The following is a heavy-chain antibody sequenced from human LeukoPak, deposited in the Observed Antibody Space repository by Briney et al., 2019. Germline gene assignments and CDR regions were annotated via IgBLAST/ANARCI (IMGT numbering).Heavy chain of an antibody. CDR3: ARAATVTTWYYYYYYMDV. D-gene: IGHD4-17*01. V-gene: IGHV3-7*01. Sequence: PGGSLRLSCVASRFTFSSYWMSWVRQAPGKGLEWVASIKQDGSEKQYVDSVKGRFTISRDNAKNSLYLQMNNLRAEDTAVYYCARAATVTTWYYYYYYMDVWGKGTTVTVSS. J-gene: IGHJ6*03. CDR1: RFTFSSYW. CDR2: IKQDGSEK.